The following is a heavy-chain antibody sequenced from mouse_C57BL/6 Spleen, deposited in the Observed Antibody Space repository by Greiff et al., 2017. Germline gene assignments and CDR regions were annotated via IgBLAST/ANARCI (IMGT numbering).Heavy chain of an antibody. D-gene: IGHD1-1*01. CDR1: GFTFSDYY. CDR3: ARVDYYGRDFDV. J-gene: IGHJ1*03. Sequence: EVKVVESEGGLVQPGSSMKLSCTASGFTFSDYYMAWVRQVPEKGLEWVANINYDGSSTYYLDSLKSRFIISRDNAKNILYLQMSSLKSEDTATYYCARVDYYGRDFDVWGTGTTVTVSS. CDR2: INYDGSST. V-gene: IGHV5-16*01.